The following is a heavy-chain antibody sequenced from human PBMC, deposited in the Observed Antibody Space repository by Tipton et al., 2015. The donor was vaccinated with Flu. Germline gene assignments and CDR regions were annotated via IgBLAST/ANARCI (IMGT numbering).Heavy chain of an antibody. CDR1: GFTFSTFA. CDR2: ITGGGSNT. CDR3: AKDTGSGWPRESFPPHYGMDV. D-gene: IGHD6-19*01. V-gene: IGHV3-23*01. Sequence: AASGFTFSTFAMNWDRQAPGKGLEWVSAITGGGSNTYYANSVEGRFTISRDNARNTVYLQMNSLRAEDTAIYYCAKDTGSGWPRESFPPHYGMDVWGQGTTVTVSS. J-gene: IGHJ6*02.